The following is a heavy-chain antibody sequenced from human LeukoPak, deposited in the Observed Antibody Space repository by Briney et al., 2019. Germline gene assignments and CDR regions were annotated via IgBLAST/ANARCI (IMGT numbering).Heavy chain of an antibody. D-gene: IGHD5-18*01. J-gene: IGHJ4*02. CDR3: ARGYSYGEFDY. CDR2: IIPIFGTA. V-gene: IGHV1-69*13. Sequence: ASVKVSCKASGGTFSSYAISWVRQAPGQGLEWMGGIIPIFGTANYAQKFQGRVTITADESMSTAYMELSSLRSEDTAVYYCARGYSYGEFDYWGQGTLVTVSS. CDR1: GGTFSSYA.